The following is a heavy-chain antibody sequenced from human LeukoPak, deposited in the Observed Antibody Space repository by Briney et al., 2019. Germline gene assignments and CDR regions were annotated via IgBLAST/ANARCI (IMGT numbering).Heavy chain of an antibody. CDR1: GGSISSGSYY. CDR2: IYTSGST. CDR3: ARDLNWNGHDAFDI. V-gene: IGHV4-61*02. Sequence: SETLSLTCTVSGGSISSGSYYWSWIRQPAGKGLEWIGRIYTSGSTSYNPSLKSRVTISVDTSKNQFSLKLSSVTAADTAVYYCARDLNWNGHDAFDIWGQGTMVTVSS. D-gene: IGHD1-20*01. J-gene: IGHJ3*02.